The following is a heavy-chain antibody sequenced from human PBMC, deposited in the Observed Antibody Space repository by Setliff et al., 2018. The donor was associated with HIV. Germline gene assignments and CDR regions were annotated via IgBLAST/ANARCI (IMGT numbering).Heavy chain of an antibody. CDR3: AKGLSSGYYYGLDS. J-gene: IGHJ4*02. CDR1: GFTFDDYA. D-gene: IGHD3-22*01. CDR2: INWNSDSI. V-gene: IGHV3-9*03. Sequence: GGSLRLSCAASGFTFDDYAMYWVRQAPGKGLEWVSGINWNSDSIGYADSVKGRFTISRDNAKNSLYLQMNSLRAEDMALYYCAKGLSSGYYYGLDSWGQGTLVTVSS.